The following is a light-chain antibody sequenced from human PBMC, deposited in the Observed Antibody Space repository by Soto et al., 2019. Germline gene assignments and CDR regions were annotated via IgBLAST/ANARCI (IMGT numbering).Light chain of an antibody. CDR1: SSDVGGYNY. CDR3: SSYAASNNFYFV. J-gene: IGLJ3*02. Sequence: SALTQPPSASGSPGQSVTISCPRTSSDVGGYNYVSWYQQYPGRAPKLMIYEVTKRPSGVPDRFSGSKSGNTASLTVSGLQAEDEADYYCSSYAASNNFYFVFGGGTKVTVL. CDR2: EVT. V-gene: IGLV2-8*01.